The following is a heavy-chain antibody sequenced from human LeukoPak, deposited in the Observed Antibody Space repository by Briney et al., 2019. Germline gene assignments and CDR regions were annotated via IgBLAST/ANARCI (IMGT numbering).Heavy chain of an antibody. V-gene: IGHV1-18*01. CDR2: ISAYNGNT. CDR1: GYTFSSYG. J-gene: IGHJ6*02. D-gene: IGHD6-13*01. CDR3: ARGAAGSSTGYGMDV. Sequence: ASVKVSCTASGYTFSSYGISWVRQAPGQGLEWMGWISAYNGNTNYAQKLQGRVTMTTDTSTSTAYMELRSLRSDDTAVYYCARGAAGSSTGYGMDVWGQGTTVTVSS.